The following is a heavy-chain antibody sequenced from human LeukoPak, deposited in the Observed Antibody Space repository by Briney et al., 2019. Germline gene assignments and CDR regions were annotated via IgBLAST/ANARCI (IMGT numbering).Heavy chain of an antibody. Sequence: ASVKVSCKASGYTFTSYGISWVRQAPGQGLEWMGWISAYNGNTNYAQKLQGRVTMTTDTSTSTAYMELRSLRSDDTAVYYCARGEYYYDSSGYPLLDYWGQGTLVTVSS. CDR3: ARGEYYYDSSGYPLLDY. J-gene: IGHJ4*02. CDR2: ISAYNGNT. CDR1: GYTFTSYG. V-gene: IGHV1-18*01. D-gene: IGHD3-22*01.